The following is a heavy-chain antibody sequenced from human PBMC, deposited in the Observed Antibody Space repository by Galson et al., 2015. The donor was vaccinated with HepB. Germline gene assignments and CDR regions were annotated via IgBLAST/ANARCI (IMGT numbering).Heavy chain of an antibody. CDR1: GFSFSIYG. J-gene: IGHJ4*02. Sequence: SLRLSCAASGFSFSIYGMSWVRQAPGKGLEWVSRISGSGTSTYYADSVRGRFTISRDNFKNMLYLQMNSLRPEDTAVYYCARVGAFKVYCSGGSCDLFDYWGQGTLVTVSS. D-gene: IGHD2-15*01. V-gene: IGHV3-23*01. CDR3: ARVGAFKVYCSGGSCDLFDY. CDR2: ISGSGTST.